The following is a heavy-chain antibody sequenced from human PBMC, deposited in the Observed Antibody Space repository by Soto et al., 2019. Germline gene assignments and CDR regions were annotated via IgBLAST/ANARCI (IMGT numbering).Heavy chain of an antibody. CDR1: GFTFSSYG. J-gene: IGHJ4*02. CDR2: IWDDGSNK. D-gene: IGHD2-15*01. CDR3: ATSGVAELGYYFDS. Sequence: QVQLVESGGGVVQPGRSLRLSCAASGFTFSSYGMQWVRQAPGKGLEWVAVIWDDGSNKYYADSVKGRFTISRDKSKNTVSLQMNSLRAEDTAVYYCATSGVAELGYYFDSLVQGTLVTVSS. V-gene: IGHV3-33*01.